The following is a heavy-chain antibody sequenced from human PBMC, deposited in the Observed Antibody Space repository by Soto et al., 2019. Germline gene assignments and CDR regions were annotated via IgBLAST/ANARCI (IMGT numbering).Heavy chain of an antibody. CDR3: AKDSYQRVGPTRSWFDP. V-gene: IGHV3-23*01. J-gene: IGHJ5*02. CDR2: VSGSGSRT. CDR1: GFTFISYA. Sequence: WGSLRLSCAVSGFTFISYAMNLFGHPPCKWRDWVSAVSGSGSRTYYADSVKGRFTIPRDNSKSTLYLQMNSLRAEDTALYYGAKDSYQRVGPTRSWFDPWGQGTLVTVSS. D-gene: IGHD1-26*01.